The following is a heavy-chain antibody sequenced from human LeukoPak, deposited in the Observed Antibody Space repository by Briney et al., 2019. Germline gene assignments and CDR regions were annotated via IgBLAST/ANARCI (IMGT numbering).Heavy chain of an antibody. V-gene: IGHV3-48*02. Sequence: GGSLRLSCAASGFTFTTYSMNGVRQAPGKGLEWVSYISGSSSTIYYADSVKGRFTISRDSAKNSLYLQMNSLRDEDTAVYYCASGWYYDSSGYYVDAFDFWGQGTMVTVSS. CDR3: ASGWYYDSSGYYVDAFDF. CDR1: GFTFTTYS. CDR2: ISGSSSTI. D-gene: IGHD3-22*01. J-gene: IGHJ3*01.